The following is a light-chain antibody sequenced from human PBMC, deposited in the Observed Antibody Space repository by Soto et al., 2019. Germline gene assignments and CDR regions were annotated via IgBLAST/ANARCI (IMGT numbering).Light chain of an antibody. CDR1: QSVSSN. CDR2: GAS. J-gene: IGKJ1*01. Sequence: EIVMTQSPATLSVSPGERATLSCRASQSVSSNLAWYQQKPGQAPRLLIYGASTRATGIPARFSCSGSGTEFTLTISSLQSEDFAVYYCQQYNNWPLFGQGTKVE. V-gene: IGKV3-15*01. CDR3: QQYNNWPL.